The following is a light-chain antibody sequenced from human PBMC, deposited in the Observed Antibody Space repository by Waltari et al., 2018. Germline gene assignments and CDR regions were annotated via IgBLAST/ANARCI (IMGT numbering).Light chain of an antibody. CDR3: QQRITWPIT. CDR1: QSVSSY. CDR2: DTS. J-gene: IGKJ5*01. Sequence: EIVLTQSPGTLSLSPGERATLPCRASQSVSSYLAWYQQKPGQAPRLPIYDTSNRATGIPARFSGSGSGTDFTLTISSLEPEDFAVYHCQQRITWPITFGQGTRLEIK. V-gene: IGKV3-11*01.